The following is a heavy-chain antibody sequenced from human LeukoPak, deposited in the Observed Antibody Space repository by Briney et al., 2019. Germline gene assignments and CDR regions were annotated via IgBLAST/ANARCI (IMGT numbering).Heavy chain of an antibody. D-gene: IGHD2-2*01. Sequence: PGGSLRLSCAASGFTFSSYSMNWVRQAPGKGLEWVSSISSSSSYIYYADSVKGRFTISRDNAKNSLYLQMNSLRAEDTALYYCAKDAQPYQLPLSRLDPWGQGTLVTVSS. CDR1: GFTFSSYS. J-gene: IGHJ5*02. V-gene: IGHV3-21*04. CDR3: AKDAQPYQLPLSRLDP. CDR2: ISSSSSYI.